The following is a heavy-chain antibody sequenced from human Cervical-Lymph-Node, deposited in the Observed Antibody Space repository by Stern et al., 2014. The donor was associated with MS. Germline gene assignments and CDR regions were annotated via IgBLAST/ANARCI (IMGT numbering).Heavy chain of an antibody. Sequence: QVQLLQPGGGVVQPGRSLRLSCAASGFTFSYHAMHWVRQAPGKVLEWVALISYDGSDKNDADSVKGRFTISRDNSRNTLYLQMNSLRVDDTAVYYCARGGAVTTSDYYLDYWGQGILVTVSS. J-gene: IGHJ4*02. CDR1: GFTFSYHA. CDR2: ISYDGSDK. V-gene: IGHV3-30*01. D-gene: IGHD4-17*01. CDR3: ARGGAVTTSDYYLDY.